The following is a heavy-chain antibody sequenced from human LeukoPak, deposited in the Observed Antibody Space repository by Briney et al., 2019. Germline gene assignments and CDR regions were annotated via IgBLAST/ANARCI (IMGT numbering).Heavy chain of an antibody. CDR3: ARGVVAATSAYYFFYMDV. CDR2: VFSPGTA. CDR1: GGSISSHY. V-gene: IGHV4-59*11. J-gene: IGHJ6*03. Sequence: SETLSLTCTVSGGSISSHYWSWIRQPPGKGLESIGYVFSPGTANYNPSLESRVTISADTSKTQFSLKLSSVTAADTAVYYCARGVVAATSAYYFFYMDVWGTGTTVTVSS. D-gene: IGHD2-15*01.